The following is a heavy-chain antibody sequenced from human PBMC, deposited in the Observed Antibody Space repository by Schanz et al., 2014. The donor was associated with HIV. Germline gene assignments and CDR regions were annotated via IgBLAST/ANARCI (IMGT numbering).Heavy chain of an antibody. CDR2: IIPIYGTT. V-gene: IGHV1-69*01. Sequence: QVQLVQSGAEVKKPGSSVKVSCQASGGTFSGHGISWVRQAPGQGLEWMGGIIPIYGTTNDAQKFQGRVTMTTDASTATVHMELRSLRSEDTAVYFCAGSSEYSSGWYVLWGQGTLVTVSS. CDR3: AGSSEYSSGWYVL. D-gene: IGHD3-22*01. CDR1: GGTFSGHG. J-gene: IGHJ5*02.